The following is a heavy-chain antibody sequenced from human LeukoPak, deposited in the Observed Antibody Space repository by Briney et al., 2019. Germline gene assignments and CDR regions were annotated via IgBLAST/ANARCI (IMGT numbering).Heavy chain of an antibody. CDR3: ARPALSSYYDSSGYYYDY. V-gene: IGHV1-2*02. CDR1: GYTFTRYY. D-gene: IGHD3-22*01. J-gene: IGHJ4*02. Sequence: ASVKVSCKASGYTFTRYYMHWVRQAPGQGLEWMGWINPNSGGTNYAQKFQGRVTMTRDTSISTAYMELSRLRSDDTAVYYCARPALSSYYDSSGYYYDYWGQGTLVTVSS. CDR2: INPNSGGT.